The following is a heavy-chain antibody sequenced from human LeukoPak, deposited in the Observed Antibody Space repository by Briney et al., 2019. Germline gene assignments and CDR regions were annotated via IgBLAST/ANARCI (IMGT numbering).Heavy chain of an antibody. CDR1: GFTFSNYA. Sequence: GGSLRLSCAASGFTFSNYAMRWVRQAPGKGLEWVSGISGSGDSTYYADSVKGRFTISRDNSKNTLYLQMNSLRAEDTAVYYCAKGVVVVAAKYYFDYWGQGTLVTVSS. D-gene: IGHD2-15*01. CDR2: ISGSGDST. V-gene: IGHV3-23*01. J-gene: IGHJ4*02. CDR3: AKGVVVVAAKYYFDY.